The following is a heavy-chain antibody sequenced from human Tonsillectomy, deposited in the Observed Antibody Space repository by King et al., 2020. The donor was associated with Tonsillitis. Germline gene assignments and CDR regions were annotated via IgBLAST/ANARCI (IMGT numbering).Heavy chain of an antibody. V-gene: IGHV4-39*01. CDR3: ARYVSGTFDY. J-gene: IGHJ4*02. D-gene: IGHD1-26*01. CDR2: MYYSGTI. CDR1: GGSISSSDHY. Sequence: QLQESGPGAVKPSETLSLTCTVSGGSISSSDHYWAWIRQPPGKGLEWIGYMYYSGTIFYNPSLKSRITISGGTSENRFSLKLSSVTAADTAVYFCARYVSGTFDYWGQGALVIVSS.